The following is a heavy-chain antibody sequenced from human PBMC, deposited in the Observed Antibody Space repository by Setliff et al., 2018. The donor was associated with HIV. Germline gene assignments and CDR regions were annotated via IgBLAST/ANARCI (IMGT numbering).Heavy chain of an antibody. D-gene: IGHD3-22*01. Sequence: KPSETLSLTCTVSGGSISSGSYYWSWIRQPAGTGLEWIGHISHRGSTDYNPSLKSRVTISIDTSRNLFSLRLSSVTAADTAVYYCARDINMFYDNDGFEYFDLWGRGTLVTVSS. J-gene: IGHJ2*01. CDR1: GGSISSGSYY. CDR3: ARDINMFYDNDGFEYFDL. V-gene: IGHV4-61*10. CDR2: ISHRGST.